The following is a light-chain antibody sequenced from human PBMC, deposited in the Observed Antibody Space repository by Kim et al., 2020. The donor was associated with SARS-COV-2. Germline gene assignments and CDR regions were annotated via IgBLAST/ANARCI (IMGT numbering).Light chain of an antibody. CDR3: QQRSNWPPLT. V-gene: IGKV3-11*01. J-gene: IGKJ4*01. Sequence: SRRDSPTPARRARQSVRSYLAWYQQSPGQAPRLLIYYASNRATGIPARFIGSVSGKDFPLTISSLEPEYFAVYYCQQRSNWPPLTFGGGTKVDIK. CDR1: QSVRSY. CDR2: YAS.